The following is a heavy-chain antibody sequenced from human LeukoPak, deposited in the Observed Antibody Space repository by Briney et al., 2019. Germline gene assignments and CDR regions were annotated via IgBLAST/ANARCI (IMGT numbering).Heavy chain of an antibody. Sequence: GGSLRLSCAASGLTFSTYWMSWVRQAPGKGLEWVANIKQDGSEKNYVDSVKGRFTISRDNAKNSLYLQMNSLRAEETAVYYCARRGRPFFYYMDVWGKGTTVTVSS. D-gene: IGHD2/OR15-2a*01. CDR1: GLTFSTYW. V-gene: IGHV3-7*01. CDR3: ARRGRPFFYYMDV. J-gene: IGHJ6*03. CDR2: IKQDGSEK.